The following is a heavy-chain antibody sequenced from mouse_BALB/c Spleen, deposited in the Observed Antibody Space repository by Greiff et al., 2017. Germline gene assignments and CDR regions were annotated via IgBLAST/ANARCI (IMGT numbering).Heavy chain of an antibody. CDR3: ARHDYGLDY. D-gene: IGHD2-4*01. J-gene: IGHJ2*01. Sequence: EVKLVESGGGLVKPGGSLKLSCAASGFTFSSYTMSWVRQTPEKRLEWVATISSGSSTIYYADTVKGRFTISRDNPKNTLFLQMTSLRSEDTAMYYCARHDYGLDYWGQGTTLTVSS. CDR2: ISSGSSTI. V-gene: IGHV5-9*04. CDR1: GFTFSSYT.